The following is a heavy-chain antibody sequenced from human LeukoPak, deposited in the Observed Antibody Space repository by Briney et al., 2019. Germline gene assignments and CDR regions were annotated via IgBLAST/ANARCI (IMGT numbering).Heavy chain of an antibody. CDR1: GYTFASYG. D-gene: IGHD1-20*01. CDR3: ARRLGHTSLYNFGLSLDP. CDR2: INPNNGGT. V-gene: IGHV1-2*02. Sequence: ASVKVSCKGSGYTFASYGINWVRQAPGQGLDWMGWINPNNGGTTYGKSFQGRVTMTRDTSLSTAYMELSRLTSDDTAVYYCARRLGHTSLYNFGLSLDPWGQGTLVTVSS. J-gene: IGHJ5*02.